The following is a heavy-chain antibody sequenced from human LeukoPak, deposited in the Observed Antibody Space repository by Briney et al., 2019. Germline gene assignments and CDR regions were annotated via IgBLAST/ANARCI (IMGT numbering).Heavy chain of an antibody. Sequence: SETLSLTCTVSGGSISSSSYYWGWIRQPPGKGLEWIGSIYYSGSTYYNPSLKSRVTISVDTSKNQFSLKLSSVTAADTAVYYCARVSFWSGYYPYYFDYWGQGTLVTVSS. V-gene: IGHV4-39*01. CDR3: ARVSFWSGYYPYYFDY. D-gene: IGHD3-3*01. CDR2: IYYSGST. CDR1: GGSISSSSYY. J-gene: IGHJ4*02.